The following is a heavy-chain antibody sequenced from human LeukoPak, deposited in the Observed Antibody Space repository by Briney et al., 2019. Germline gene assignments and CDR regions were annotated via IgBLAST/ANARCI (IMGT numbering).Heavy chain of an antibody. Sequence: SGGSLRLSCAASGFTFDDYGMSWVRQAPGKGLEWVSGINWNGDSTSYADSVKGRFTISRDNAKNSLYLQMNSLRAEDTALYHCPRGERYCSGGSCYSVYYFDYWGQGTLVTVSS. CDR3: PRGERYCSGGSCYSVYYFDY. D-gene: IGHD2-15*01. CDR1: GFTFDDYG. J-gene: IGHJ4*02. V-gene: IGHV3-20*01. CDR2: INWNGDST.